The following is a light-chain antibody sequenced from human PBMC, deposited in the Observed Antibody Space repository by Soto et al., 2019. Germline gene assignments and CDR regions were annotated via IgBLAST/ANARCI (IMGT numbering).Light chain of an antibody. J-gene: IGKJ4*01. CDR1: PRVSSY. CDR2: DAS. V-gene: IGKV3-11*01. Sequence: EIVLTQSPATLSSSPGERATLSCRASPRVSSYLAWYQQKPGQTPRLLVYDASNRATGIPARFSGSGSGTDFTLTISSLEPEDFAVYYCQQRSNWPLTFGGGTKVEIK. CDR3: QQRSNWPLT.